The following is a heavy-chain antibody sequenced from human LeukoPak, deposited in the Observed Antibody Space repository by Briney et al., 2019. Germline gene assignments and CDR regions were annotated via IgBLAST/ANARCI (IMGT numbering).Heavy chain of an antibody. CDR2: ISGSGGST. CDR1: GFTFSSYA. Sequence: PGGSLRLSCAASGFTFSSYAMSWVRQAPGKGLEWVSAISGSGGSTYYADSVKGRFTISRDNSKNTLYLQMNSLRAEDTAVYYCAKSHSSSWYRGYFDYWGQGTLVTVSS. CDR3: AKSHSSSWYRGYFDY. V-gene: IGHV3-23*01. D-gene: IGHD6-13*01. J-gene: IGHJ4*02.